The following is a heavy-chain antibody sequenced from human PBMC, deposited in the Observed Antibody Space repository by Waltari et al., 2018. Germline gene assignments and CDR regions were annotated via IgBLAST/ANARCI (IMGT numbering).Heavy chain of an antibody. CDR3: TRDKYYYYYGMDV. CDR1: GFPLSNFG. CDR2: IKQDGSEK. J-gene: IGHJ6*02. V-gene: IGHV3-7*03. Sequence: EVQLVESGGGLVQPGGYLRLSCAASGFPLSNFGMSWVRPAPGKGPEWVANIKQDGSEKYYVDSVKGRFTISRDYARNSLYLQMNSLRDEDTAVYYCTRDKYYYYYGMDVWGQGTTVTVSS.